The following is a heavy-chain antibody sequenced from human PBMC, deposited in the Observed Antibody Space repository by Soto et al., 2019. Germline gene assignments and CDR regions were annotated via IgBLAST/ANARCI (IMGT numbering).Heavy chain of an antibody. D-gene: IGHD6-19*01. V-gene: IGHV3-30-3*01. CDR1: VFTFSSYA. Sequence: PGGSLRLSCAASVFTFSSYAMHWVRQAPGKGLEWLAVISYDGSNKYYADSVKGRFTISRDNSKNTLYLQMNSLRAEDTAVYYSPRVETGDSSGWYPTSGRDFWGQGNTVTVS. CDR2: ISYDGSNK. CDR3: PRVETGDSSGWYPTSGRDF. J-gene: IGHJ6*02.